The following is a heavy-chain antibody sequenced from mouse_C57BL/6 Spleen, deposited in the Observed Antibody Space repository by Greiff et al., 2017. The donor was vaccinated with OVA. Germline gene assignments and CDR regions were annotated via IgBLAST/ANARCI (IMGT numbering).Heavy chain of an antibody. D-gene: IGHD2-4*01. CDR3: ARGLRRGYFDY. Sequence: QVQLQQSGAELVKPGASVKLSCKASGYTFTSYWMQWVKQRPGQGLEWIGEIDPSDSYINYNQKFKGKATLTVDTSSSTADMQLSSLTSEDSAVYYCARGLRRGYFDYWGQGTTLTVSS. J-gene: IGHJ2*01. CDR2: IDPSDSYI. CDR1: GYTFTSYW. V-gene: IGHV1-50*01.